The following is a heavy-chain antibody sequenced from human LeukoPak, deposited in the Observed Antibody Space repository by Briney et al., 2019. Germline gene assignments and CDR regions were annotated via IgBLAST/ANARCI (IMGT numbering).Heavy chain of an antibody. V-gene: IGHV3-48*01. Sequence: GGFLRLSCAASGFTFSNFEMNWVRQIPGKGLEWLSFITRSSRIIYYADFVKGRFTISRDNANNSLHLQMNSLRAEDTAVYYCAKDRRAYYDSSGKDYWGQGTLVTVSS. CDR2: ITRSSRII. D-gene: IGHD3-22*01. CDR3: AKDRRAYYDSSGKDY. CDR1: GFTFSNFE. J-gene: IGHJ4*02.